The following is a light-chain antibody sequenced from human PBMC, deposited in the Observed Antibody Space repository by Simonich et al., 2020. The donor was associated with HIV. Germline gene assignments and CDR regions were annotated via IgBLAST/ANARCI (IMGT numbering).Light chain of an antibody. J-gene: IGKJ1*01. CDR2: WAS. V-gene: IGKV4-1*01. CDR1: KSVLYSSNNKNY. CDR3: QQYYSTPRT. Sequence: DIVVTQSPDSLPVSLGERATINCKSSKSVLYSSNNKNYLAWYQQKPGQPPKLLIYWASTREAGVPARFSGSGSGTDFTLTISSLQAEDVAVYYCQQYYSTPRTFGQGTKVEIK.